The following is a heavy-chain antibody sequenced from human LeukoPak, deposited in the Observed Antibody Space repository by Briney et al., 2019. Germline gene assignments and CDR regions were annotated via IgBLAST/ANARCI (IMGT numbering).Heavy chain of an antibody. D-gene: IGHD3-22*01. CDR1: GFTFSSYG. V-gene: IGHV3-33*01. Sequence: GGSLRLSCAASGFTFSSYGMHWVRQAPGKGLEWVAVIWYGGSNKYYADSVKGRFTISRDNSKNTLYLQMNSLRAEDTAVYYCAREDSSGYYCFDYWGQGTLVTVSS. CDR3: AREDSSGYYCFDY. CDR2: IWYGGSNK. J-gene: IGHJ4*02.